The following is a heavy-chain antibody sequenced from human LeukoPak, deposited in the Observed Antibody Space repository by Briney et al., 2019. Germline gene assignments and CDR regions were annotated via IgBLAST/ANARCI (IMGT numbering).Heavy chain of an antibody. CDR1: GFTFSSYG. Sequence: SGRSLRLSCAASGFTFSSYGMHWVRQASGKGLEWVAVISYDGSNKYYADSVKGRFTISRDNSKNTLYLQMNSLRAEDTAVYYCAKSSADASTDFDYWGQGTLVTVSS. CDR3: AKSSADASTDFDY. CDR2: ISYDGSNK. V-gene: IGHV3-30*18. J-gene: IGHJ4*02. D-gene: IGHD3-10*01.